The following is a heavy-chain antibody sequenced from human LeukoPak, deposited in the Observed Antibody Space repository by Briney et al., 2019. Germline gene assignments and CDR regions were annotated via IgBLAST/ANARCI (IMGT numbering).Heavy chain of an antibody. D-gene: IGHD4-11*01. V-gene: IGHV1-2*02. CDR2: TNPNSAGT. Sequence: ASVKVSCKASGYTFTGYYIHWVRQAPGQGLEWMGWTNPNSAGTNYAQKFQGRVTMTRDTSISTAYMELSSPRSDDTAVYYCARDATARDYSNSDYWGQGTLVTVSS. CDR1: GYTFTGYY. CDR3: ARDATARDYSNSDY. J-gene: IGHJ4*02.